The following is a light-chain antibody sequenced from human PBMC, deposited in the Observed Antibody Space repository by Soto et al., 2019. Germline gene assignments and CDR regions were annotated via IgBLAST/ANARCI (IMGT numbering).Light chain of an antibody. CDR1: RGVSANY. CDR2: GAS. Sequence: ENLLTQSPGTLSLSPGEGATLSCRASRGVSANYLAWYQQKPGQAPTLLIYGASIRAAGIPDRFSGSGSGTDFTLTIRRLEPDDFAVYYCQQYGSSPRTFGQRTKVDIK. J-gene: IGKJ1*01. V-gene: IGKV3-20*01. CDR3: QQYGSSPRT.